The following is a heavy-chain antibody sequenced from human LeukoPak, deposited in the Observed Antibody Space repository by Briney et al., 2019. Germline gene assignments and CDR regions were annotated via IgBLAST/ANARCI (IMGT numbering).Heavy chain of an antibody. V-gene: IGHV3-11*01. Sequence: GGSLRLSCAASGFTFSDYHMSWIRQASGKGLEWVSYVSSSGGTISYADSVKGRFSISRDNAKKSLYLQMNSLRAEDTAVYYCARGPVSSSGFFDYWGQGTLVTASS. D-gene: IGHD3-22*01. J-gene: IGHJ4*02. CDR3: ARGPVSSSGFFDY. CDR2: VSSSGGTI. CDR1: GFTFSDYH.